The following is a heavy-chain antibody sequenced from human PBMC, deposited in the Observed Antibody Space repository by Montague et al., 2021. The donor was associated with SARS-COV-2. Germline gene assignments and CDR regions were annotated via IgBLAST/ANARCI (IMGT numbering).Heavy chain of an antibody. V-gene: IGHV4-59*12. D-gene: IGHD6-13*01. CDR2: IFYTGST. CDR1: GDSINTYY. CDR3: ARQAAGSYFYHGVDV. Sequence: SETLSLTCTVSGDSINTYYWNWIRQPPGKGLEWLGSIFYTGSTNXNPSLKSRVTISLDTSKNQFFLKVTSVTAADTAVYYCARQAAGSYFYHGVDVWGQGTTVTVSS. J-gene: IGHJ6*02.